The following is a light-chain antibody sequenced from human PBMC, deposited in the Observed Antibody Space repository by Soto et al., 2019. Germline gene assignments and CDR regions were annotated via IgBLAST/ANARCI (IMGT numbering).Light chain of an antibody. J-gene: IGKJ5*01. CDR1: QSVSSY. Sequence: IVLTQSPATLSLSPGERATLSCGASQSVSSYLAWYQQKPGLAPRLVIYDSSISATGIPDRFSGSGSGTDFTLTISRLGPEDFAVYFCQQYGNSPQITFGQGTRLEIK. CDR3: QQYGNSPQIT. V-gene: IGKV3D-20*01. CDR2: DSS.